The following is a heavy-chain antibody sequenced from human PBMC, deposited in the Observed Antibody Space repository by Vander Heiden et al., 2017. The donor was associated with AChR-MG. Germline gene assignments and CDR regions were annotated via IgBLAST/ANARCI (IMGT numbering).Heavy chain of an antibody. CDR2: ISYDGSNK. CDR1: GFTFSSYG. CDR3: AKGDTALVVVPFDY. Sequence: QVQLVESGGGVVQPGRSLRLSCAASGFTFSSYGMHWVRQAPGKGLEWVAVISYDGSNKYYADSVKGRFTISRDNSKKTLYLQMNSLRAEDTAVYYCAKGDTALVVVPFDYWGQGTLVTVSS. D-gene: IGHD5-18*01. V-gene: IGHV3-30*18. J-gene: IGHJ4*02.